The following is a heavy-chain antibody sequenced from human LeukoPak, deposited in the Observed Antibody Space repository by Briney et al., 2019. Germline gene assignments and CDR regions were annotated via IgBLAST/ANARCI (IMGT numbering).Heavy chain of an antibody. V-gene: IGHV3-33*01. D-gene: IGHD4-17*01. CDR3: ARAGDDYGPYYSYTVDV. CDR1: GFTLSRYG. Sequence: GGSLRLSCAASGFTLSRYGMHWVRQAPGKGLEWVAVIWNDGRNKYYADSVKGRFTISRDNSKNTVYLQTNSLRAEDTAVYYCARAGDDYGPYYSYTVDVWGQGATVTVSS. J-gene: IGHJ6*02. CDR2: IWNDGRNK.